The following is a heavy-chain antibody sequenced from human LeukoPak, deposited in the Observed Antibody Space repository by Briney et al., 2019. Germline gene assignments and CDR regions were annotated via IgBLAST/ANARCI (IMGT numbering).Heavy chain of an antibody. CDR3: AAGGAYEFRDDY. V-gene: IGHV1-69*13. Sequence: GASVKVSCKTSGYTFTIYAMNWVRQAPGQGLEWMGKIIPIYGRANYGQKFQGRVTITADELTTTSYMELSSLTAEDMAVYYCAAGGAYEFRDDYWGQGTLVTVSS. CDR2: IIPIYGRA. CDR1: GYTFTIYA. J-gene: IGHJ4*02. D-gene: IGHD3-3*01.